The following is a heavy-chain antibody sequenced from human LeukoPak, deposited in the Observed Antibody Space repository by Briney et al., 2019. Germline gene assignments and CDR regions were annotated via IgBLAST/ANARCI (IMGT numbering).Heavy chain of an antibody. D-gene: IGHD3-10*01. J-gene: IGHJ4*02. Sequence: SQTLSLTCAISGDSVSSNSAAWNWIRQSPSRGLEWLGRTYYRSKWYNDYAVSVESRITINPATSKNQFYLQLNYVTPEDTAVYYCARGRLITMVRGIIVGGDFDYCGQRTLVTVSS. CDR2: TYYRSKWYN. CDR3: ARGRLITMVRGIIVGGDFDY. V-gene: IGHV6-1*01. CDR1: GDSVSSNSAA.